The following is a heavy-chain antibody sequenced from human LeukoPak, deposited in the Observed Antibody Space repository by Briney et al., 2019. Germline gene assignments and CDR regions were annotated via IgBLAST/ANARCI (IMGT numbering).Heavy chain of an antibody. V-gene: IGHV3-53*01. D-gene: IGHD2-2*01. CDR1: GFTVSSNY. CDR2: IYSGGTT. CDR3: ARHRTTSPLSTSPFDY. J-gene: IGHJ4*02. Sequence: GGSLRLSCAVSGFTVSSNYMSWVRQAPGKGLEWVSLIYSGGTTYYADSVKGRFTISRDNSKNTLYLQMNSLRAEDTAVYFCARHRTTSPLSTSPFDYWGQGTLVTVSS.